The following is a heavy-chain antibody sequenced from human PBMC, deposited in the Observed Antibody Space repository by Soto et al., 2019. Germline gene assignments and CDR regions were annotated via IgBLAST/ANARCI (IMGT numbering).Heavy chain of an antibody. CDR1: GYTFTSYG. Sequence: ASVKVSCKASGYTFTSYGISWVRQAPGQGLEWMGWISAYNGNTNYAQKLQGRVTMTTDTSTSTAYMELRSLRSDDTAVYHCARTPLNYYDSSGYVNWFDPWGQGTLVTVSS. J-gene: IGHJ5*02. V-gene: IGHV1-18*04. CDR3: ARTPLNYYDSSGYVNWFDP. D-gene: IGHD3-22*01. CDR2: ISAYNGNT.